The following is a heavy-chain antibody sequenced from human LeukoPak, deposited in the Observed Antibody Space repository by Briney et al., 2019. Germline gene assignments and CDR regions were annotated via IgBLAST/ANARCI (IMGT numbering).Heavy chain of an antibody. CDR3: ARNYYDSSGYYDYYYYMDV. Sequence: GGSLRLSCAASGFTFSGSAMHWVRQASGKGLEWVGRIRSKANSYATAYAASVKGRFTISRDDSKNTAYLQMNSLKTEDTAVYYCARNYYDSSGYYDYYYYMDVWGKGTTVTVSS. CDR2: IRSKANSYAT. V-gene: IGHV3-73*01. J-gene: IGHJ6*03. CDR1: GFTFSGSA. D-gene: IGHD3-22*01.